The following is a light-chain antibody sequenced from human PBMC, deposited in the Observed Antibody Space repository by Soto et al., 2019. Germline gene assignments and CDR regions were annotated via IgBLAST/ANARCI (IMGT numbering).Light chain of an antibody. CDR2: GAS. V-gene: IGKV3-20*01. Sequence: EIVLTQSPGTLSLSPWERATLSGSAIQSVSSSYLAWYQQKPGQTPRLLIYGASSRATGIPDRFSGSGSGTDFTLTISRLEPEDFAVYYCQQYGSSPITFGQGTRLEIK. CDR1: QSVSSSY. CDR3: QQYGSSPIT. J-gene: IGKJ5*01.